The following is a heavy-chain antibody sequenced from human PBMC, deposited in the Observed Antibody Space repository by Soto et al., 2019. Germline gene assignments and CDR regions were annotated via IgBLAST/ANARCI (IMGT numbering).Heavy chain of an antibody. Sequence: ASVKVSCKASGYTFTSYGISWVRQAPGQGLEWKGWISAYNGNTNYAQKLQGRVTMTTDTSTSTAYMELRSLRSDDTAVYYCARDPPVRTYYYDSSGYDYWGQGTLVTVSS. CDR1: GYTFTSYG. D-gene: IGHD3-22*01. CDR3: ARDPPVRTYYYDSSGYDY. CDR2: ISAYNGNT. J-gene: IGHJ4*02. V-gene: IGHV1-18*01.